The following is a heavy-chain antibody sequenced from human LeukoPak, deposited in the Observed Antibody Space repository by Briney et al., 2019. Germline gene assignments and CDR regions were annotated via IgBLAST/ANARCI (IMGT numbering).Heavy chain of an antibody. Sequence: GGSLRLSCAASGFTFGSYWMSWVRQAPGKGLEWVANIKQDGSEKYYVDSVKGRFTISRDNAKNSLYLQMNSLRAEDTAVYYCARDGTTVTTGNAFDIWGQGTMVTVSS. CDR2: IKQDGSEK. CDR1: GFTFGSYW. J-gene: IGHJ3*02. V-gene: IGHV3-7*03. D-gene: IGHD4-17*01. CDR3: ARDGTTVTTGNAFDI.